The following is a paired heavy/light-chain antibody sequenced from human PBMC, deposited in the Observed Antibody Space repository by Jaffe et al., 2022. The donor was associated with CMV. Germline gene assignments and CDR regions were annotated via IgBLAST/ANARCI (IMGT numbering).Light chain of an antibody. CDR2: KAS. CDR1: QSISSW. CDR3: QQYNSYKT. V-gene: IGKV1-5*03. J-gene: IGKJ1*01. Sequence: DIQMTQSPSTLSASVGDRVTITCRASQSISSWLAWYQQKPGKAPKLLIYKASSLESGVPSRFSGSGSGTEFTLTISSLQPDDFATYYCQQYNSYKTFGQGTKVEIK.
Heavy chain of an antibody. CDR2: IYHSGST. CDR3: ARVPPSIAAAGTGWFDP. CDR1: GGSISSSNW. Sequence: QVQLQESGPGLVKPSGTLSLTCAVSGGSISSSNWWSWVRQPPGKGLEWIGEIYHSGSTNYNPSLKSRVTISVDKSKNQFSLKLSSVTAADTAVYYCARVPPSIAAAGTGWFDPWGQGTLVTVSS. D-gene: IGHD6-13*01. V-gene: IGHV4-4*02. J-gene: IGHJ5*02.